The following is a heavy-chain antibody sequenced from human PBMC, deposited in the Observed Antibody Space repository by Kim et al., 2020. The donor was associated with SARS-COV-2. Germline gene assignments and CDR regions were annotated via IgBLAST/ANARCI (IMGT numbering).Heavy chain of an antibody. D-gene: IGHD3-10*01. CDR3: AKSVGGSESYITDAFDM. Sequence: VRGRFTISRDNSKNTLLLQMSSLTAEDTAIYYWAKSVGGSESYITDAFDMWGQGTMVTVSS. J-gene: IGHJ3*02. V-gene: IGHV3-23*01.